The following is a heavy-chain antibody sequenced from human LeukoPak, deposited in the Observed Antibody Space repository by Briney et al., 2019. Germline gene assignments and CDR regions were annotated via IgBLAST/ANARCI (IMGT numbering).Heavy chain of an antibody. CDR3: ARVGEVVVAAIPVGDYYMDV. D-gene: IGHD2-15*01. CDR2: IYYSGST. Sequence: KPSETLSLTCTVSGGSISSSSYYWGWIRQPPGKGLEWIGSIYYSGSTYYNPSLKSRVTISVDTSKNQFSLKLSSVTAADTAVYYCARVGEVVVAAIPVGDYYMDVWGKGTTVTVSS. CDR1: GGSISSSSYY. J-gene: IGHJ6*03. V-gene: IGHV4-39*07.